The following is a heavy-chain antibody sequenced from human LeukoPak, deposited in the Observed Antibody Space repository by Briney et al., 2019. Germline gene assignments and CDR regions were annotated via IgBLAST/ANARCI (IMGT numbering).Heavy chain of an antibody. V-gene: IGHV3-30*04. CDR2: ISYDGSNK. Sequence: GGSLRLSWAASGFTFSSYAMHWVRQAPGKGLEWVAVISYDGSNKYYADSVKGRFTISRDNSKNTLYLQMNSLRAEDTAVYYCAKDRCSNGVGCYYYYMDVWGKGTTVTISS. J-gene: IGHJ6*03. CDR3: AKDRCSNGVGCYYYYMDV. CDR1: GFTFSSYA. D-gene: IGHD2-8*01.